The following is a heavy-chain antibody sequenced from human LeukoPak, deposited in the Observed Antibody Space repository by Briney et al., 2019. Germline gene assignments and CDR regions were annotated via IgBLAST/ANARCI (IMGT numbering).Heavy chain of an antibody. CDR2: ISGSGGST. D-gene: IGHD3-22*01. V-gene: IGHV3-23*01. CDR3: AKDAYPNYYDSSGPFDY. CDR1: GFTFSSYA. Sequence: GGSLRLSCAASGFTFSSYAMSWVRQAPGKGLEWVSAISGSGGSTYYADSVKGRFTISRDNSKNTLYLQMNSPRAEDTAVYYCAKDAYPNYYDSSGPFDYWGQGTLVTVSS. J-gene: IGHJ4*02.